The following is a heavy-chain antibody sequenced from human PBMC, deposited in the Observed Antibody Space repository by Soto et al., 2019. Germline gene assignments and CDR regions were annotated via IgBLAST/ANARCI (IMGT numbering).Heavy chain of an antibody. V-gene: IGHV5-51*01. J-gene: IGHJ4*01. D-gene: IGHD6-19*01. Sequence: GESLKISCKGSGYSFTTYWIGWVRHMPGKGLEWIGIIYPPDSQARYSPSFQGQVTLTVDKSINTAYLQWSSLKVSYTAMYYCARRLSYGIGWDHWGQGTMVTVYS. CDR2: IYPPDSQA. CDR1: GYSFTTYW. CDR3: ARRLSYGIGWDH.